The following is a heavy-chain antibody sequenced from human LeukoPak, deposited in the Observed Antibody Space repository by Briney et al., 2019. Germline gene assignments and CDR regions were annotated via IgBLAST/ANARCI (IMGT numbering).Heavy chain of an antibody. CDR1: GFTVSSKY. CDR3: AKWGLYFGDPPGYFDL. CDR2: IYSDGSR. D-gene: IGHD3-10*01. Sequence: GGSLRLSCAASGFTVSSKYMTWVRQAPGKGLEWVSVIYSDGSRYYTDSVKGRFTISRDNSKNTLYLQMDSLRADDTAVYYCAKWGLYFGDPPGYFDLWGRGTLVTVSS. J-gene: IGHJ2*01. V-gene: IGHV3-66*01.